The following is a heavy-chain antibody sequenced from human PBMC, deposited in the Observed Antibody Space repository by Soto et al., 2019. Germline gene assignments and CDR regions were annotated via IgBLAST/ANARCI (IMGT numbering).Heavy chain of an antibody. J-gene: IGHJ4*02. V-gene: IGHV3-23*01. D-gene: IGHD2-15*01. CDR2: ITGSGGST. Sequence: EVQLLESGGGLVQPGGSLRLSCAASGFTFSAYAMIWVRQAPGRGLEWVSGITGSGGSTYYADSVKGRFTISSDNSMNTVFLQMNSLGAEDTAVYYGAKGLHNTDCRYAAWWGQGTLVTVSS. CDR3: AKGLHNTDCRYAAW. CDR1: GFTFSAYA.